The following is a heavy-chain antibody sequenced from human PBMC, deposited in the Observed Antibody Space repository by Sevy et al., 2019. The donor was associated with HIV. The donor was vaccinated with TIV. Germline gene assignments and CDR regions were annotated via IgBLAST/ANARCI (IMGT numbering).Heavy chain of an antibody. D-gene: IGHD3-9*01. CDR3: ARQVGQLRFFDWSPGYFDY. CDR2: IYYSGGT. Sequence: SETLSLTCTVSGDSISSSPYYWGWIRQSHGKGLEWIGSIYYSGGTYYNPSLKSRGPISVDTSKNQFSLKLNSVTAADTAVYYCARQVGQLRFFDWSPGYFDYWGQGILVTVSS. V-gene: IGHV4-39*01. J-gene: IGHJ4*02. CDR1: GDSISSSPYY.